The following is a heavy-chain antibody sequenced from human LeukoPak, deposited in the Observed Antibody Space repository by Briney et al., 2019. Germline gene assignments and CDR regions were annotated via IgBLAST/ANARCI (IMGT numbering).Heavy chain of an antibody. CDR2: IYYSGST. V-gene: IGHV4-39*01. D-gene: IGHD2-2*01. CDR3: AGQYCSSTSCSMPYYYGMDV. J-gene: IGHJ6*02. CDR1: GGSISSSSYY. Sequence: PSETLSLTCTVSGGSISSSSYYWGWIRQPPGKGLEWIGSIYYSGSTYYNPSLKSRVTISVDTSKNQFSLKLSSVTAADTAVYYCAGQYCSSTSCSMPYYYGMDVWGQGTTVTVSS.